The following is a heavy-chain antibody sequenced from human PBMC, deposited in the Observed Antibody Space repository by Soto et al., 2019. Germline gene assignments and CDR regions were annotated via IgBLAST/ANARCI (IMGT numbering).Heavy chain of an antibody. CDR1: GYTFTSYG. D-gene: IGHD1-1*01. CDR3: ARRCGWNDVCWWFDP. Sequence: ASVKVSCKASGYTFTSYGISWVRQAPGQGLEWMGWISAYNGNTNYAQKLQGRVTMTTDTSTSTAYMELRSLRSDDTAVYYCARRCGWNDVCWWFDPWSQGTLVTVSS. CDR2: ISAYNGNT. V-gene: IGHV1-18*01. J-gene: IGHJ5*02.